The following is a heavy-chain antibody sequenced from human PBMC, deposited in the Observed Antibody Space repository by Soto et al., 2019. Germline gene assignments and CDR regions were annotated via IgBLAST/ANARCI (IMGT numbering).Heavy chain of an antibody. CDR1: GGTFSSYA. D-gene: IGHD6-13*01. Sequence: GASVKVSCKASGGTFSSYAISWVRQAPGQGLEWMGGIIPIFGTANYAQKFQGRVTITADKSTSTAYMELSSLRSEDTAVYYCARALEGGAAAGNNWFDPWGQGTLVTVSS. J-gene: IGHJ5*02. CDR3: ARALEGGAAAGNNWFDP. V-gene: IGHV1-69*06. CDR2: IIPIFGTA.